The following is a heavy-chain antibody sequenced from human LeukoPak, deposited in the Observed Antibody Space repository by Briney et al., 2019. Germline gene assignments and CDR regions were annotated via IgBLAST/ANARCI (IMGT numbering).Heavy chain of an antibody. V-gene: IGHV3-15*01. J-gene: IGHJ4*02. Sequence: GGSLRLSCAASGFTFSNAWMSWVRQAPGKGLEWVGRIKSKTDGGTTDYAAPVKGRFTISRDDSKNTLYLQMNSLKTEDTAVYYCTRPARGGDGGGLDYWGQGTLVTVSS. CDR2: IKSKTDGGTT. D-gene: IGHD2-21*02. CDR1: GFTFSNAW. CDR3: TRPARGGDGGGLDY.